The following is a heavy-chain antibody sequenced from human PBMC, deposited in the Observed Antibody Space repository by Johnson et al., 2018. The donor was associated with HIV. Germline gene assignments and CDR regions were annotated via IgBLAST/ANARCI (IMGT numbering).Heavy chain of an antibody. CDR1: GFTFSSYW. D-gene: IGHD6-19*01. J-gene: IGHJ3*02. CDR2: IKQDGREK. CDR3: ARDPQQWLDVGAFDI. V-gene: IGHV3-7*01. Sequence: VQLVESGGGLVQPGGSLRLSCAASGFTFSSYWMSWVRQAPGKGLEWVANIKQDGREKYYVDSVKGRFTISRGNAKNSLYLQMNSLRAEDTAVYYCARDPQQWLDVGAFDIWGQGTMVTVSS.